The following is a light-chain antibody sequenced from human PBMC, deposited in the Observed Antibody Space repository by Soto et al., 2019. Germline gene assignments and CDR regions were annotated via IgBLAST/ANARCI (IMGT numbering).Light chain of an antibody. CDR1: SSDVGGYNY. CDR2: DVS. Sequence: QSALTQPASVSGSPGQSITISCTGTSSDVGGYNYVSWYQQHPGKAPKLMIYDVSNRPSGVSNRFSGSKSGKTASLTISGLQAEDEAEYYCSSYTSSSTLDVVFGGGTKVTVL. V-gene: IGLV2-14*01. J-gene: IGLJ2*01. CDR3: SSYTSSSTLDVV.